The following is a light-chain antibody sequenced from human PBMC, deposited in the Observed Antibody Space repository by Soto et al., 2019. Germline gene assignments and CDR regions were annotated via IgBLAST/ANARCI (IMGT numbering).Light chain of an antibody. CDR2: KAS. J-gene: IGKJ4*01. V-gene: IGKV1-5*03. CDR3: QHYNGYPIT. Sequence: DIQMTQSPSTLSASVGDRVTITCRASQNINTWLAWYQQKPGKAPKLLIYKASSLKSGVPSRFSGRGSGTEFTLTINSLQPEDFATYHCQHYNGYPITFGGGTKVEI. CDR1: QNINTW.